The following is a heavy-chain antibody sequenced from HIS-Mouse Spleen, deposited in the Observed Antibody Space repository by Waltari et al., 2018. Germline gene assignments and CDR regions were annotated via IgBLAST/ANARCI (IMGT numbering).Heavy chain of an antibody. CDR3: ARVTGDDAFDI. V-gene: IGHV6-1*01. Sequence: QVQLQQSGPGLVKPSQPLSLPCSISGDSVPCKSAGWNWIRQSPSSGLEWLGRTYYRSKEYNDYAVSVKSRITINPDTSKNQFSLQLNSVTPEDTAVYYCARVTGDDAFDIWGQGTMVTVSS. D-gene: IGHD7-27*01. CDR2: TYYRSKEYN. CDR1: GDSVPCKSAG. J-gene: IGHJ3*02.